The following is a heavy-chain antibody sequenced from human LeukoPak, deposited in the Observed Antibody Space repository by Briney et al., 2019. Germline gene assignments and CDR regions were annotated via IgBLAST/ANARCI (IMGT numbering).Heavy chain of an antibody. Sequence: PGGSLRLSCAASGFSVNTNYMTWVRQAPGKGLEWVSVLYSGGGAYYADSVKDRFTISRDYSQNTLLLQMNSLRAEDTALYYCARGQTSDDIIEDAFDIWGRGTMVAVSS. CDR3: ARGQTSDDIIEDAFDI. J-gene: IGHJ3*02. CDR1: GFSVNTNY. D-gene: IGHD3-9*01. V-gene: IGHV3-66*01. CDR2: LYSGGGA.